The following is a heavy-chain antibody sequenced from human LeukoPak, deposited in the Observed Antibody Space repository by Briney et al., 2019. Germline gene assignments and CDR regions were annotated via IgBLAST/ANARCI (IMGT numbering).Heavy chain of an antibody. CDR2: IWYDGSNK. Sequence: GGSLRLSCAASGFTFSSYGMHWVRQAPGKGLEWVAVIWYDGSNKYYADSVKGRFTISRDNSKNTLYLQMNSLRAEDTAVCYCARERGSNGFDYWGQGTLVTVSS. CDR1: GFTFSSYG. CDR3: ARERGSNGFDY. V-gene: IGHV3-33*01. J-gene: IGHJ4*02. D-gene: IGHD6-13*01.